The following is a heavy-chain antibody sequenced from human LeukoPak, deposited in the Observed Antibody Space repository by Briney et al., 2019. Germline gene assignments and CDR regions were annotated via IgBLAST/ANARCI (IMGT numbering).Heavy chain of an antibody. J-gene: IGHJ5*02. Sequence: GGSLRLSCAASGFTFSSYAMHWVRQAPGKGLEWVAVISYDGSNKYYADSVKGRFTISRDNSKNTLYLQMNSLRAEDTAVYYCARSFMTTVVTPGPWGQGALVTVSS. CDR3: ARSFMTTVVTPGP. CDR1: GFTFSSYA. CDR2: ISYDGSNK. V-gene: IGHV3-30*04. D-gene: IGHD4-23*01.